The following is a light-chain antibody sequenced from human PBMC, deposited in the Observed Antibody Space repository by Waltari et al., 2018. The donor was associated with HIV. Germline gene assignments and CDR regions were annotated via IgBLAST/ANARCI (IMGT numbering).Light chain of an antibody. J-gene: IGLJ3*02. Sequence: SNVLTQPPSASVAPGQTARITRGGHNMGSKSVHWYQQKQGQAPVVVVFDDSDRPSGSPERFSGSNSANTATLTISTVEAGDEADYYCQVWDSRRDWVFGGGTKLTVL. CDR1: NMGSKS. V-gene: IGLV3-21*02. CDR2: DDS. CDR3: QVWDSRRDWV.